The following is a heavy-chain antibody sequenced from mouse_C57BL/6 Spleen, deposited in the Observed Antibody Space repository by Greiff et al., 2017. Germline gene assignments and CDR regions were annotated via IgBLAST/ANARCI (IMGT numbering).Heavy chain of an antibody. J-gene: IGHJ2*01. CDR3: ARGTAQAHYFDY. CDR1: GYTFTSYW. V-gene: IGHV1-55*01. CDR2: IYPGSGST. Sequence: QVQLKEPGAELVKPGASVKMSCKASGYTFTSYWITWVKQRPGQGLEWIGDIYPGSGSTNYNEKFKSKATLTVDTSSSTAYMQLSSLTSEDSAVYYCARGTAQAHYFDYWGQGTTLTVSS. D-gene: IGHD3-2*02.